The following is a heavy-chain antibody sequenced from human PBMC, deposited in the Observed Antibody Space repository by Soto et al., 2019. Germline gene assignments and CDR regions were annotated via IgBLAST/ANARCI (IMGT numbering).Heavy chain of an antibody. CDR3: ARVLYYGSGSYSPYGMDV. D-gene: IGHD3-10*01. Sequence: QVQLVQSGAEVKKPGSSVKVSCKTSGDSFNNNGIGWVRQAPRHGLEWMGGVSPPFRTSNYARKFQGRISITADASTGTVNMELSSLTSEDTAQYYCARVLYYGSGSYSPYGMDVWGQGTTVTVSS. CDR1: GDSFNNNG. V-gene: IGHV1-69*01. CDR2: VSPPFRTS. J-gene: IGHJ6*02.